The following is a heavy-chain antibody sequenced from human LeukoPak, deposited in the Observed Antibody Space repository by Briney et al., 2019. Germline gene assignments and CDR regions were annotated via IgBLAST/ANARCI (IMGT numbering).Heavy chain of an antibody. CDR3: ARHVGGYSSSWYFDY. J-gene: IGHJ4*02. V-gene: IGHV5-51*01. Sequence: GESLKISCKGSGYSFTSYWIGWVRQMPGKGLEWMGIIYPGDSDTRYSPSFQGQVTISADKSISTAYLQWSSLKASDTAMYYCARHVGGYSSSWYFDYWGQGTLVTVSS. CDR1: GYSFTSYW. CDR2: IYPGDSDT. D-gene: IGHD6-13*01.